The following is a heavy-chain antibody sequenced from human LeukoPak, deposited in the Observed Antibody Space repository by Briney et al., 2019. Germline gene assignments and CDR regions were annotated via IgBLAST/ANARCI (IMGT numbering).Heavy chain of an antibody. D-gene: IGHD4-11*01. V-gene: IGHV1-2*06. Sequence: GASVKVSCKASGYTFTGYCMRWVRQAPGQGLEWMGRINPNSGGTNYAQKFQGRVTMTRDTSTSTVYMELSSLRSEDTAVYYCAREYRRDDYTSVWAPKTRTNNAFDIWGQGTMVTVSS. J-gene: IGHJ3*02. CDR1: GYTFTGYC. CDR3: AREYRRDDYTSVWAPKTRTNNAFDI. CDR2: INPNSGGT.